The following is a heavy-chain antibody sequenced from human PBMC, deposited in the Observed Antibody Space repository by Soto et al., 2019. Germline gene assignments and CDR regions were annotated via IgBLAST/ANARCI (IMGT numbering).Heavy chain of an antibody. CDR3: ARVIMAVAEFGWFDP. D-gene: IGHD6-19*01. CDR1: GFTFSSYS. Sequence: PGGSLRLSCAASGFTFSSYSMNWVRQAPGKGLEWVSVIYSGGSTYYADSVEGRFTISRHNSKNTLYLQMNSLRAEDTAVYYCARVIMAVAEFGWFDPWGQGTLVTVSS. V-gene: IGHV3-53*04. J-gene: IGHJ5*02. CDR2: IYSGGST.